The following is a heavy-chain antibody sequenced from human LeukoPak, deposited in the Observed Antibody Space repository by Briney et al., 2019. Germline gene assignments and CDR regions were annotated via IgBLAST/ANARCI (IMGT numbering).Heavy chain of an antibody. CDR3: ARVHQAGWLQFPYFDY. V-gene: IGHV4-38-2*02. D-gene: IGHD5-24*01. J-gene: IGHJ4*02. CDR2: IYHSGST. CDR1: GYSISSGYY. Sequence: NPSETLSLTCTVSGYSISSGYYWGWIRQPPGKGLEWIGSIYHSGSTYYNPSLKSRVTISVDTFKNQFSLKLSSVTAADTAVYYCARVHQAGWLQFPYFDYWGQGTLVTVSS.